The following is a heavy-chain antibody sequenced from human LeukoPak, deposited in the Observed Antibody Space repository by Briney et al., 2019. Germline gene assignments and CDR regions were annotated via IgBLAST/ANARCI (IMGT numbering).Heavy chain of an antibody. D-gene: IGHD2/OR15-2a*01. CDR1: SGSFSSYY. V-gene: IGHV4-4*07. Sequence: PSETLSLTCTVSSGSFSSYYWNWIRQPAGKGLEWIGRIYITGSTNYNPSLKSRVTMSVDTSKNQFSLKLSSMTAADTAVYYCAGHHPRNTVDFWGQGTLVTVSS. CDR3: AGHHPRNTVDF. J-gene: IGHJ4*02. CDR2: IYITGST.